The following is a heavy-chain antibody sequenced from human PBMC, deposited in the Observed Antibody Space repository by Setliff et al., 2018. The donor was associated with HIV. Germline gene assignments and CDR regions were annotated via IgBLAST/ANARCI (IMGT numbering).Heavy chain of an antibody. J-gene: IGHJ4*02. CDR2: ISRSSNYI. CDR1: GFISS. CDR3: TRAINAQDYYDSKKDY. D-gene: IGHD3-22*01. V-gene: IGHV3-21*01. Sequence: GGSLRLSCAASGFISSMNWVRQAPGKGLEWVSSISRSSNYIYYADSVKGRFTISRDNAKKSLYLQMNSLRAEDTAVYYCTRAINAQDYYDSKKDYWGQGALVTVSS.